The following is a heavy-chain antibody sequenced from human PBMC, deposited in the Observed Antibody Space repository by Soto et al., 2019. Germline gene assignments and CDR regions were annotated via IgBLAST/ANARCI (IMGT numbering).Heavy chain of an antibody. D-gene: IGHD3-3*01. CDR2: ISGSGGST. CDR3: AKGVYYDFWSGYQNYYYYMDV. Sequence: GGSLRLSCAASGFTFSSYAMSWVRQAPGKGLEWVSAISGSGGSTYYADSVKGRFTISRDNSKNTLYLQMNSLRAEDTAVYYCAKGVYYDFWSGYQNYYYYMDVWGKGTTVTVSS. J-gene: IGHJ6*03. V-gene: IGHV3-23*01. CDR1: GFTFSSYA.